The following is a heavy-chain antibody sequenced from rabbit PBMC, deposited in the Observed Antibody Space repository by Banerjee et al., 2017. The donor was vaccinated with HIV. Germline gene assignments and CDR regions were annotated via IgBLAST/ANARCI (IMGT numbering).Heavy chain of an antibody. Sequence: QSLEESGGGLVQPEGSLTLTCKASGFDFSSGYYMCWVRQAPGKGLEWIGCIYTGSGSTYYASWAKGRFTISKASSTTVTLQMTSLTAADTATYFCARTGYVDDLWLWGQGTLVTVS. CDR1: GFDFSSGYY. V-gene: IGHV1S40*01. CDR2: IYTGSGST. CDR3: ARTGYVDDLWL. J-gene: IGHJ6*01. D-gene: IGHD6-1*01.